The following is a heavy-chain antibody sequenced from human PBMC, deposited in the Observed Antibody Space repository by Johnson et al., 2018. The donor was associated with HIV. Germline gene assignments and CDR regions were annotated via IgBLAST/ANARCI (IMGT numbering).Heavy chain of an antibody. Sequence: QVQLVESGGGVVQPGGSLRLSCAASGFTFSSYGMHWVRQAPGKGLEWVAFIRYDGSNKYYADSVKGRFTISRDNSKNTLYLQMNSLRAEDTAVYYCAKVLGYSSSSQDAFDIWGQGTMVTVSS. CDR2: IRYDGSNK. V-gene: IGHV3-30*02. CDR1: GFTFSSYG. J-gene: IGHJ3*02. D-gene: IGHD6-6*01. CDR3: AKVLGYSSSSQDAFDI.